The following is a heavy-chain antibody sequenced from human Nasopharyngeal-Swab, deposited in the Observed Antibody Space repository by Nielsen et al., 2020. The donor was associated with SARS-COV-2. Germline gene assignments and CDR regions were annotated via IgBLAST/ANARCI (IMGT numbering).Heavy chain of an antibody. CDR3: ARARRGVDYYMDV. J-gene: IGHJ6*03. CDR2: ISSSSSYI. D-gene: IGHD3-10*01. CDR1: GFTFSSYS. V-gene: IGHV3-21*01. Sequence: GGSLRLSCAAFGFTFSSYSMNWVRQAPGKGLEWVSSISSSSSYIYYADSVKGRFTISRDNAKNSLYLQMNSLRAEDTAVYYCARARRGVDYYMDVWGKGTTVTVSS.